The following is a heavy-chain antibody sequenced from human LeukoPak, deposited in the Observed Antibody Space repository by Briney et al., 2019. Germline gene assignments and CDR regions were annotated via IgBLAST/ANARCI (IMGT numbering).Heavy chain of an antibody. V-gene: IGHV4-59*01. D-gene: IGHD1-1*01. CDR3: AREGLTTIGVIDV. CDR2: IYYSGDT. J-gene: IGHJ6*03. CDR1: GASIGSYY. Sequence: SETLSLTGSVSGASIGSYYWIWIRQPPGKGPEWLGTIYYSGDTKYNSSLKSRVSILADTSNNQFSLRLSSVTAADTAVYYCAREGLTTIGVIDVWGKGTTVTVSS.